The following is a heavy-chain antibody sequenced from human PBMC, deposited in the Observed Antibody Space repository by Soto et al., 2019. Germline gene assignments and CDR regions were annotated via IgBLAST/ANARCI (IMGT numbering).Heavy chain of an antibody. J-gene: IGHJ4*02. CDR1: GGSFSGYY. CDR3: ASRYPLLTTVTTFDY. Sequence: QVQLQQWGAGLLKPSETLSLTCAVYGGSFSGYYWSWIRQPPGKGLEWIGEINHSGSTNYNPSLKSRVTISVDTSKNQFSLKLSSVTAADTAVYYCASRYPLLTTVTTFDYWGQGTLVTVSS. CDR2: INHSGST. V-gene: IGHV4-34*01. D-gene: IGHD4-17*01.